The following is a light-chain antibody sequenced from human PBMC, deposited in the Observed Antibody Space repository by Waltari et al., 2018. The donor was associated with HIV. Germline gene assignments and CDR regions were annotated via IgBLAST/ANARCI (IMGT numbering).Light chain of an antibody. CDR1: SSNIGRNY. CDR2: RNN. J-gene: IGLJ1*01. V-gene: IGLV1-47*01. Sequence: QSVLTQPPSASGTPGQRVTISCSGSSSNIGRNYVYWHQQLPGTAPKLLIYRNNKRPSGVPDRFSCSNTGTSASLAINGLRSEDEADYYCAAWNDSLSGYVFGTGTKVTV. CDR3: AAWNDSLSGYV.